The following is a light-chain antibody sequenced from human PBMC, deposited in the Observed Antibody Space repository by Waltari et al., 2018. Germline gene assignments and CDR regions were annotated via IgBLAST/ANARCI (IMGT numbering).Light chain of an antibody. Sequence: SSELTHDPAVSVALGQTVRITCQGDSLSSYYASWYQQKPGQAPLLVIYGKNNRPSGIPDRFSGSSSGNTASLTITGAQAEDEADYYCNSRDSSGNHLVFGGGTKLTVL. V-gene: IGLV3-19*01. CDR2: GKN. J-gene: IGLJ2*01. CDR3: NSRDSSGNHLV. CDR1: SLSSYY.